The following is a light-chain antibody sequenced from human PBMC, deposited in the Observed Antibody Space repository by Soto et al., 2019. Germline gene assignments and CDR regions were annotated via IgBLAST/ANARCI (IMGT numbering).Light chain of an antibody. CDR2: GAS. CDR1: QSVSSN. J-gene: IGKJ4*01. Sequence: EIVMTQSPATLSVSPGARATLSCRASQSVSSNLAWYQQKPGQAPRLLIHGASTRATGIPGRFSGSGSGTEFTLTIGSLQSEDFAVDYCQQYNNWPASGFGGGTKVEIK. CDR3: QQYNNWPASG. V-gene: IGKV3-15*01.